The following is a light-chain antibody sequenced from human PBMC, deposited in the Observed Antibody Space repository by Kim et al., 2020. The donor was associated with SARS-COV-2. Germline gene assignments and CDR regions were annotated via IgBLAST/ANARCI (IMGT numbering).Light chain of an antibody. CDR1: ESVSNK. J-gene: IGKJ1*01. CDR3: QQYSLWPGT. CDR2: GAF. V-gene: IGKV3-15*01. Sequence: EIVMTQSPATLSVSPGERATLSCRASESVSNKLAWYQQKPGQAPRLLIYGAFTRASGVPARFSGSGSGTEFTLTISSLQSEDFAVFYCQQYSLWPGTFGQGTKVDIK.